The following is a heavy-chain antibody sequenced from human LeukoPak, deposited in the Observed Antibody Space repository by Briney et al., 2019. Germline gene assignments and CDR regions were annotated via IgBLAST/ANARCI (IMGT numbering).Heavy chain of an antibody. CDR3: ARDHYDSSAYAFDI. CDR1: GFTFSSYA. J-gene: IGHJ3*02. Sequence: PGGSLRLSCAASGFTFSSYAMHWVRQAPGKGLEWVAVISYDGSNKYYADSVKGRFTISRDNSKNTLYLQMNSLRAEDTAVYYCARDHYDSSAYAFDIWGQGTMVTVSS. CDR2: ISYDGSNK. D-gene: IGHD3-22*01. V-gene: IGHV3-30*04.